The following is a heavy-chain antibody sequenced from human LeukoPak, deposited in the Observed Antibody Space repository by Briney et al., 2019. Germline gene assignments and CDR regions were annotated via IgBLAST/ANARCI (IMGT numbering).Heavy chain of an antibody. CDR1: GYTFTGYY. Sequence: ASVKVSCKASGYTFTGYYMHWVRQAPGQGLEWMGWINPNSGGTNYAQKFQGRVTMTRDTSISTAYMELSRLRSDDTAVHYCARATIVVVPAAMGYWGQGTLVTVSS. V-gene: IGHV1-2*02. J-gene: IGHJ4*02. CDR3: ARATIVVVPAAMGY. CDR2: INPNSGGT. D-gene: IGHD2-2*01.